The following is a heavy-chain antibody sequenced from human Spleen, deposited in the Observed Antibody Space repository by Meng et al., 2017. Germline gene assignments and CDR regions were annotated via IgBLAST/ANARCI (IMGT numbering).Heavy chain of an antibody. J-gene: IGHJ4*02. CDR3: ARDEDISAAGKLFGDY. V-gene: IGHV1-2*06. D-gene: IGHD6-13*01. CDR1: GYHSPDYY. Sequence: QGRRCQSGGDVQKPGASVKDSSKPSGYHSPDYYIHGVRRAPGQGLEWMGRIDPKSGDTHYAQKFQGRVTMTGDTSIGTAYMELRGLTSDDTAMYYCARDEDISAAGKLFGDYWGQGTLVTVSS. CDR2: IDPKSGDT.